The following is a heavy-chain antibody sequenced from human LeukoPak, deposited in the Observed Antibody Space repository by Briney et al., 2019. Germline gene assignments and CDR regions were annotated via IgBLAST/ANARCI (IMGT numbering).Heavy chain of an antibody. D-gene: IGHD3-3*01. J-gene: IGHJ4*02. CDR2: IKSKTDGGTT. CDR1: GFTFSNAW. CDR3: TTDGDDFWSGYYESY. Sequence: GGSLRLSCAASGFTFSNAWMSWVRQAPGKGLEWVGRIKSKTDGGTTDYAAPVKGRFTISRDDSKNTLYLQMNSLRTEDTAVYYRTTDGDDFWSGYYESYWGQGTLVTVSS. V-gene: IGHV3-15*01.